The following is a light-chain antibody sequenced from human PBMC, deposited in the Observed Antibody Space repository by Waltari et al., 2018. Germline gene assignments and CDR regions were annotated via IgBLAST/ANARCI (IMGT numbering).Light chain of an antibody. V-gene: IGLV2-14*03. CDR3: SSYSSRSTLI. J-gene: IGLJ2*01. CDR1: TSDIVSYTF. CDR2: PVN. Sequence: QSALTQPASVSGTPGQSIAIPCTGTTSDIVSYTFVSWYQHPPGKAPQFLLYPVNNRPSGVSDRFSGSQSGNTASLTISGLQAEDEADYYCSSYSSRSTLIFGGGTKLTVL.